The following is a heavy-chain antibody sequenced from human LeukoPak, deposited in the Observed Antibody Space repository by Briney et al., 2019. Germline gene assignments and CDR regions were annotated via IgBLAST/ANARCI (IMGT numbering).Heavy chain of an antibody. Sequence: ASVKVSCKVSGYTLTELSMHWVRQAPGKGLEWMGGFDPEDGETIYAQKFQGRVTMTEDTSTDTAYTEPSSLRSEDTAVYYCATSRPTTGTTWPHPDAFDIWGQGTMVTVSS. CDR3: ATSRPTTGTTWPHPDAFDI. CDR1: GYTLTELS. J-gene: IGHJ3*02. D-gene: IGHD1-1*01. V-gene: IGHV1-24*01. CDR2: FDPEDGET.